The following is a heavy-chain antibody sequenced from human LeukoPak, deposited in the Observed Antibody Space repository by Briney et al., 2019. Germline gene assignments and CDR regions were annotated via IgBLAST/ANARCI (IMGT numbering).Heavy chain of an antibody. CDR2: ISYDGSNK. CDR1: GFTFSSYG. CDR3: AKDLWAVAGTGPFDY. J-gene: IGHJ4*02. Sequence: RGSLRLSCAASGFTFSSYGMHWVRQAPGKGLEWVAVISYDGSNKYYADFVKGRFTISRDNSKNTLYLQMNSLRAEDTAVYYCAKDLWAVAGTGPFDYWGQGTLVTVSS. D-gene: IGHD6-19*01. V-gene: IGHV3-30*18.